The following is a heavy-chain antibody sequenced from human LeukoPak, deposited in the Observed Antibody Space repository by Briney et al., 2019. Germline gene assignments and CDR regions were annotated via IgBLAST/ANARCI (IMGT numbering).Heavy chain of an antibody. D-gene: IGHD6-19*01. CDR2: IYPGDSDT. J-gene: IGHJ4*02. V-gene: IGHV5-51*01. Sequence: GESLKISCKGSGYSFTSYWIGWVRQMPGKGLEWMGIIYPGDSDTRYSPSFQGQVTISADKSISTVYLQWSSLKASDTAMYYCARVFDSSGFYFDYWGQGTLVTVSS. CDR1: GYSFTSYW. CDR3: ARVFDSSGFYFDY.